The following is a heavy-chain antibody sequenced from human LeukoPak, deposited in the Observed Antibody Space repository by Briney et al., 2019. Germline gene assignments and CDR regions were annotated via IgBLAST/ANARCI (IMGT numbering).Heavy chain of an antibody. D-gene: IGHD3-3*01. Sequence: ASVKVSCNASGYTFTDYYIHWVRQAPGQGLEWMGRINPKSGGTNYAQKFQGRVTMTRDTSISTAYMELSRLRSDDTAVYYCARSYDHDYWGQGTLVTVSS. CDR2: INPKSGGT. V-gene: IGHV1-2*06. CDR1: GYTFTDYY. CDR3: ARSYDHDY. J-gene: IGHJ4*02.